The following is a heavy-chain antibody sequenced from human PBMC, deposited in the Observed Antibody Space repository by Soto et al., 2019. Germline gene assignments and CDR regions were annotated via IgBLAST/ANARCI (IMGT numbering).Heavy chain of an antibody. D-gene: IGHD6-19*01. J-gene: IGHJ6*02. CDR1: GGTFSSYA. V-gene: IGHV1-69*01. CDR3: ARDSRSGSYASVDYYYGMDV. CDR2: IIPIFGTA. Sequence: QVQLVQSGAEVKKPGSSVKVSCKASGGTFSSYAISWVRQAPGQGLEWMGGIIPIFGTANYAQKFQGRVTITADESTSTAYMELSSLRSEDTAVYYCARDSRSGSYASVDYYYGMDVWGQGTTVTVSS.